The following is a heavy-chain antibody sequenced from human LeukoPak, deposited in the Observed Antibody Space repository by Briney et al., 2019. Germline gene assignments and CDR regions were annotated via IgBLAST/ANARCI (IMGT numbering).Heavy chain of an antibody. V-gene: IGHV4-59*08. CDR1: GGSISTYY. CDR3: ARREDFWYFDL. CDR2: IYYTGST. Sequence: SETLSLTCTISGGSISTYYWSWIRQPPGKGLEWIGYIYYTGSTNYNPSLKSRVTFSVDTSKNHFSLKLISVTAADTAVYYCARREDFWYFDLWGRGTLDTVSS. J-gene: IGHJ2*01.